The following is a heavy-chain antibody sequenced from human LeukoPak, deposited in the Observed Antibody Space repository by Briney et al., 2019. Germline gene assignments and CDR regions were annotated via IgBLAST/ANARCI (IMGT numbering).Heavy chain of an antibody. CDR2: TYVSGST. Sequence: PSETLSLTCTVSGGSISSYYWSWIRQPAGKGLEWIGRTYVSGSTNYNPSLKSRVTMSIDTSKNQFSLKLSSVTAADTAVYYCARGNWDWNPFDPWGQGILVTVSS. CDR1: GGSISSYY. V-gene: IGHV4-4*07. J-gene: IGHJ5*02. D-gene: IGHD1-1*01. CDR3: ARGNWDWNPFDP.